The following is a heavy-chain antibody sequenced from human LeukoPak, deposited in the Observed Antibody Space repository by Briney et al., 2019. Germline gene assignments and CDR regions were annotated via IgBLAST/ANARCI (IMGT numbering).Heavy chain of an antibody. CDR2: ISGSSDNT. J-gene: IGHJ4*02. CDR1: GFTFSNYA. V-gene: IGHV3-23*01. CDR3: AKDPINWGSIYFDC. D-gene: IGHD7-27*01. Sequence: QPGESLRLSCEASGFTFSNYAMSWVRQAPGKGLEWVSSISGSSDNTNYADSVKGRFTISRDNSKNILYLQMNSLTAEDTAVYWCAKDPINWGSIYFDCWGQGTLVTVSS.